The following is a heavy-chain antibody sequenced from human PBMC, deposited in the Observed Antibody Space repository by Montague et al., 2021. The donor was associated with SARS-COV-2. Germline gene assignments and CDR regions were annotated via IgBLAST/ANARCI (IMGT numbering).Heavy chain of an antibody. D-gene: IGHD3-10*01. CDR2: INHSGST. Sequence: SETLSLTCAVYGGSFSGYYWSWIRQPPGKGLEWIGEINHSGSTNYSPSLKSRVTISVDTSKNQFSLKLSSVTAADTAVYYCARVRYYGSGTSLGMDVGGQGTTVTVSS. CDR3: ARVRYYGSGTSLGMDV. CDR1: GGSFSGYY. V-gene: IGHV4-34*01. J-gene: IGHJ6*02.